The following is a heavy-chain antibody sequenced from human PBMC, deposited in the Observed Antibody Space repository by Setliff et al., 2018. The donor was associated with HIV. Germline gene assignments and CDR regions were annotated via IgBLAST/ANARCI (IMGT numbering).Heavy chain of an antibody. J-gene: IGHJ3*01. V-gene: IGHV3-30*02. CDR2: IRYDGSNK. CDR1: GFSFSDYY. D-gene: IGHD3-9*01. CDR3: AKDESTDWRTFDF. Sequence: PGGSLRLSCVGSGFSFSDYYMDWVRQAPGKGLEWVAFIRYDGSNKYYAESVKGRFTISRDNSKNTLYLQMNSLRAEDTAIYYCAKDESTDWRTFDFWGQGTMVTVSS.